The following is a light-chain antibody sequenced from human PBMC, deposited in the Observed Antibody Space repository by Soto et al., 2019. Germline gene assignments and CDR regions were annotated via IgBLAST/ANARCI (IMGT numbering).Light chain of an antibody. CDR3: SSYAGSNNLV. V-gene: IGLV2-8*01. Sequence: QSALTQPPSASGSPGQSVTISCTGTSSDVGGYNYVSWYQQHPGKAPKLMIYEVSKWPSGVPDRFSGSKSGNTASLTVSGLQAEDEADYYCSSYAGSNNLVFGGGTQLTV. CDR1: SSDVGGYNY. J-gene: IGLJ2*01. CDR2: EVS.